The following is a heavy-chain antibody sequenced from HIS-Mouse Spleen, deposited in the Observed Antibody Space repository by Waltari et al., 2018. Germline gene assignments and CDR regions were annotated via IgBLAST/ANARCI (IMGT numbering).Heavy chain of an antibody. CDR1: GFTFDDYA. D-gene: IGHD6-19*01. J-gene: IGHJ4*02. CDR2: ISWNSGSI. V-gene: IGHV3-9*01. CDR3: AKLVSRRSGWYPVILGD. Sequence: EVQLVESGGGLVQPGRSLRLSCAASGFTFDDYAMHWVRQAPGKGLEWVSGISWNSGSIGYADSVKGRFTISRDNAKNSLYLQMNSLRAEDTALYYCAKLVSRRSGWYPVILGDWGQGTLVTVSS.